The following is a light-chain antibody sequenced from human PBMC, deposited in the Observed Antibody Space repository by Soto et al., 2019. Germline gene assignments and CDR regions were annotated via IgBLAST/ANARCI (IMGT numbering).Light chain of an antibody. J-gene: IGKJ5*01. CDR1: QSISSY. CDR2: AAY. V-gene: IGKV1-39*01. CDR3: QQSYSTPSLT. Sequence: DIQMPPSLSSLSSSVRDRVPISCRASQSISSYLNWYQQKPGKAPKLLIYAAYSLQSGVPSRFSGSGSGTDFTLTIRRLKPEDFATYYCQQSYSTPSLTCGKGTQREIK.